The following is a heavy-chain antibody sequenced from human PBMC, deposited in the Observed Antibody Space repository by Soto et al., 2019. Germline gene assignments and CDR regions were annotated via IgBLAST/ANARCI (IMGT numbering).Heavy chain of an antibody. J-gene: IGHJ4*02. CDR3: AREVSSFGSNHFDS. CDR1: GGSISSSIYY. V-gene: IGHV4-39*07. D-gene: IGHD3-10*01. CDR2: IYYSGST. Sequence: SETLSLTCTVSGGSISSSIYYWGWIRHPPGKGLEWIGSIYYSGSTYYNPSLKSRVTISVDTSKNQFSLRLNSVTAADTAVYYCAREVSSFGSNHFDSWGQGALVTVSS.